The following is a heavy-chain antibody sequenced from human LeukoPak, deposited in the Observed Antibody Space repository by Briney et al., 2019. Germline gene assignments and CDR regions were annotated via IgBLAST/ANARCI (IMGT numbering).Heavy chain of an antibody. Sequence: GGSLRLSCAASGFTFSSYVMHWVRQAPGKGLEWVAFIRYDGSYKYYADSVKGRFTISRDNSKNTLYLQMNSLRAEDTAVYYCARQEDHDYGDYYFDYWGQGILVTVSS. D-gene: IGHD4-17*01. J-gene: IGHJ4*02. CDR3: ARQEDHDYGDYYFDY. CDR1: GFTFSSYV. V-gene: IGHV3-30*02. CDR2: IRYDGSYK.